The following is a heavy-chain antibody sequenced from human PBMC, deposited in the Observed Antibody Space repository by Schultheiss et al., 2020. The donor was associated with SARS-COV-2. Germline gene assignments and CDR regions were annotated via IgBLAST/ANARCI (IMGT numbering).Heavy chain of an antibody. V-gene: IGHV4-34*01. Sequence: SETLSLTCAVYGGSFSGYYWSWIRQPPGKGLEWIGEINHSGSTNYNPSLKSRVTISVDSSKNQFSLKLSSVTAADTAVYYCARGEARFCSSTRSYGWAVYYYGMDVWGQGTAVTVSS. J-gene: IGHJ6*02. CDR3: ARGEARFCSSTRSYGWAVYYYGMDV. D-gene: IGHD2-2*01. CDR1: GGSFSGYY. CDR2: INHSGST.